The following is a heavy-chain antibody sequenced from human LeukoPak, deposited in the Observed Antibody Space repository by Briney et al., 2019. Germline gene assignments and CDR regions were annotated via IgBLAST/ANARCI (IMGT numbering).Heavy chain of an antibody. J-gene: IGHJ4*02. CDR3: ARAGGTSWADY. Sequence: GGSLRLSCEASGFTFRDYWMTWVRQAPGKGLEWVANVKQDGTEKFYVDSVKGRFTISRDNGKNSLYLQMNSLRVEDTAVYYCARAGGTSWADYWGQGTLVTVSS. CDR2: VKQDGTEK. D-gene: IGHD6-13*01. CDR1: GFTFRDYW. V-gene: IGHV3-7*01.